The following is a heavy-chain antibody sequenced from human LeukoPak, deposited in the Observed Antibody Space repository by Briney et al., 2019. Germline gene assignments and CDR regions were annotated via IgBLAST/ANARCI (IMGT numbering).Heavy chain of an antibody. CDR3: SRSPQNCETTTCYDALDF. D-gene: IGHD2-2*01. CDR1: GFTFSNYW. Sequence: PGGSLRLSCAASGFTFSNYWMNWVRQAPGKGLEWVSRVKSKGSRTNYTDYVKGRFNISRDNDKNTVYLQMNSLTVEDTAVYYCSRSPQNCETTTCYDALDFWGGETMVTVSS. J-gene: IGHJ3*01. V-gene: IGHV3-74*01. CDR2: VKSKGSRT.